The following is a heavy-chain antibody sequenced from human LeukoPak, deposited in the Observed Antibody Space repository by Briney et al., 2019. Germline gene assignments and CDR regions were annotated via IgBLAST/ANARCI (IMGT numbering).Heavy chain of an antibody. CDR1: GGSISSYY. Sequence: SETLSLTCTVSGGSISSYYWSWIRQPPGKGLEWIGYIYYSGSTYYNPSLKSRVTISGDTSKNQFSLKLSSVTAADTAVYYCARAEIVVVPAAKFDPWGQGTLVTVSS. J-gene: IGHJ5*02. CDR3: ARAEIVVVPAAKFDP. CDR2: IYYSGST. V-gene: IGHV4-59*08. D-gene: IGHD2-2*01.